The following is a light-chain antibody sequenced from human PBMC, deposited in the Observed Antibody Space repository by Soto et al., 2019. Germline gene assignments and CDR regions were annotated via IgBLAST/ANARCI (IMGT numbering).Light chain of an antibody. Sequence: QSVLPQPPSASGTPGQRVTISCPGSSSNIGSNYVYWYQQLPGTAPKLLIYRNNQRPSGVPDRFSGSKSGTSASLAISGLRSEDEADYYCAAWDDSLSGRYVFGTGTKVTVL. V-gene: IGLV1-47*01. CDR3: AAWDDSLSGRYV. J-gene: IGLJ1*01. CDR2: RNN. CDR1: SSNIGSNY.